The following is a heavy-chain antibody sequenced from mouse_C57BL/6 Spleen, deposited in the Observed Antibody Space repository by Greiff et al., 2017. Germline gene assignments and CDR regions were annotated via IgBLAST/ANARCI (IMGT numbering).Heavy chain of an antibody. D-gene: IGHD4-1*01. Sequence: QVQLQQPGAELVKPGASVKLSCKASGYTFTSYWMHWVKQRPGQGLEWIGMIHPNSGSTNYNEKFKSKDTLTVDKSSSTAYMQLSSLTSEDSEVYYCARKITGTGDYWGQGTTLTVSS. CDR2: IHPNSGST. CDR1: GYTFTSYW. J-gene: IGHJ2*01. V-gene: IGHV1-64*01. CDR3: ARKITGTGDY.